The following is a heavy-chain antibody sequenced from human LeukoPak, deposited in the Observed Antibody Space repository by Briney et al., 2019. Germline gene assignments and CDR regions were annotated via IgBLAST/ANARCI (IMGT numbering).Heavy chain of an antibody. Sequence: PGRSLRLSCAASGFTFDDYAMHWVRQAPGKGLVWVSRINSDGSSTSYADSVKGRFTISRDNAKNTLYLQMNSLRAEDTAVYYCARQRVGLLLSYYGMDVWGQGTTVTVSS. CDR1: GFTFDDYA. J-gene: IGHJ6*02. CDR3: ARQRVGLLLSYYGMDV. V-gene: IGHV3-74*01. CDR2: INSDGSST. D-gene: IGHD2-15*01.